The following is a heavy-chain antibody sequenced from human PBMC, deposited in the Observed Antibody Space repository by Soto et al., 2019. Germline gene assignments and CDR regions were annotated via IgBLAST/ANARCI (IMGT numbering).Heavy chain of an antibody. CDR3: ARDPRDSSGLDY. D-gene: IGHD6-19*01. J-gene: IGHJ4*02. Sequence: GGSLRHCYAASGVHFSSYSMNWVRQAPGKGLEWVSSISSSSSYIYYADSVKGRFTISRDNAKNSLYLQMNSLRAEDKAVYYCARDPRDSSGLDYWGQGTLGTVSS. CDR2: ISSSSSYI. V-gene: IGHV3-21*01. CDR1: GVHFSSYS.